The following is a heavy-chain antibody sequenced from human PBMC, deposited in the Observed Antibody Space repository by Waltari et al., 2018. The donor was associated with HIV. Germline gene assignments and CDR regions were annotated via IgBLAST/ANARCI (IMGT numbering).Heavy chain of an antibody. Sequence: HLQLQESGPGLVKPSETLSLTCTVSGGSISSISYYWGWIRQPPGKGLEWIGSIYYSGSNYYNPSRKSRDTRSVDTSKNQFSLKLGAVTAADTAVYYCARPPTNWGQGTLVTVSS. J-gene: IGHJ4*02. CDR3: ARPPTN. CDR1: GGSISSISYY. D-gene: IGHD1-26*01. CDR2: IYYSGSN. V-gene: IGHV4-39*01.